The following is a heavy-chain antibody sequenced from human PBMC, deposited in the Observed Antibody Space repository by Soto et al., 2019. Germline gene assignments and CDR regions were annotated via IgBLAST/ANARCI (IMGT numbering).Heavy chain of an antibody. J-gene: IGHJ5*02. CDR3: ASLRWEVEKNYFAP. CDR1: GGSISSADHY. Sequence: SETLSLTCRVSGGSISSADHYWSWIRQPPGKGLEWMGYIYHSGNTHYNPSLKSRITISIDTSTNRFSLNLTSVTAADTAVYFCASLRWEVEKNYFAPGGQGALVTGSS. D-gene: IGHD1-26*01. CDR2: IYHSGNT. V-gene: IGHV4-30-4*01.